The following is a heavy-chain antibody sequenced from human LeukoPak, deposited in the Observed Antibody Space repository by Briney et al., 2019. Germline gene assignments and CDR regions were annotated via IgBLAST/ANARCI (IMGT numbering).Heavy chain of an antibody. V-gene: IGHV4-59*01. Sequence: PSETLSLTCTVSGGSIGDYYWSWIRQPPGKGLEWVGYIYYSGNTNYNPSLKSRVTISVDTSKNQLSLKLSSVIPADTAVYYCARTTWIQLWFRFDPWGQGTLVTVSS. CDR2: IYYSGNT. CDR3: ARTTWIQLWFRFDP. CDR1: GGSIGDYY. D-gene: IGHD5-18*01. J-gene: IGHJ5*02.